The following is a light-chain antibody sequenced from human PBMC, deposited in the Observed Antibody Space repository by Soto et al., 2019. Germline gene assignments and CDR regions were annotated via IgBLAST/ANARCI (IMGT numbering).Light chain of an antibody. CDR2: AAS. CDR1: QTISTY. J-gene: IGKJ1*01. Sequence: IQMTQSPSSLSASVGDRVTITCRSSQTISTYLHWYQQKAGEAPKLLIYAASNLQGGVPSRFSGSGSGADFTLTINSLQPEDFATYYCQQSYSHPRTFGQGAKV. CDR3: QQSYSHPRT. V-gene: IGKV1-39*01.